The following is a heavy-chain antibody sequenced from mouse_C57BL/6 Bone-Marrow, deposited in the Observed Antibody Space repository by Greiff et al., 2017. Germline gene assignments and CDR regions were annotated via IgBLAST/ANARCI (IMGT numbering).Heavy chain of an antibody. CDR3: AREGLPRGDY. V-gene: IGHV1-59*01. Sequence: VQLQQPGAELVRPGTSVKLSCKASGYTFTSYWMHWVKQRPGQGLEWIGVIDPSDSYTNYNQKFKGKATLTVDTSSSTAYMQLSSLTSEDSAVYYCAREGLPRGDYWGQGTSVTVSS. CDR2: IDPSDSYT. J-gene: IGHJ4*01. D-gene: IGHD2-2*01. CDR1: GYTFTSYW.